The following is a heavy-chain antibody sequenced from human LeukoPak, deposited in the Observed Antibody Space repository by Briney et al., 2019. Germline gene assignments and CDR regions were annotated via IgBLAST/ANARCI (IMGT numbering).Heavy chain of an antibody. CDR2: IYYSGST. J-gene: IGHJ4*02. Sequence: SETLSLTCIVSGGSVGSSSYYWGWIRQPPGKGLEWIGSIYYSGSTYYNPSLKSRVTISVDTSKNQFSLKLSSVTAADTAVYYCASRPAAGTDYWGQGTLVTVSS. D-gene: IGHD6-13*01. CDR1: GGSVGSSSYY. V-gene: IGHV4-39*01. CDR3: ASRPAAGTDY.